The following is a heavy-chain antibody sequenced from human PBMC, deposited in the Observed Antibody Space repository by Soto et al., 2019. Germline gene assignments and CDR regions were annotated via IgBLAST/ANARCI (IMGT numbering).Heavy chain of an antibody. Sequence: QVQLVESGGGVVQPGRSLRLSCAASGFTFSSYGMHWVRQAPGKGLEWVAVIWYDGSNKYYADSVKGRFTISRDNSKNTLYLQMNSLIAEDTAVYYCASGFVDTAMVLDYWGQGTLVTVSS. V-gene: IGHV3-33*01. CDR1: GFTFSSYG. D-gene: IGHD5-18*01. CDR3: ASGFVDTAMVLDY. CDR2: IWYDGSNK. J-gene: IGHJ4*02.